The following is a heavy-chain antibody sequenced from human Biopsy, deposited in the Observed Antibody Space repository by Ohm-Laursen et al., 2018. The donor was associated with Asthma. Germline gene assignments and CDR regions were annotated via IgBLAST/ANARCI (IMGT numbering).Heavy chain of an antibody. CDR3: AKERYYDFWSGYPI. V-gene: IGHV3-30*18. CDR2: MSFDGRQT. J-gene: IGHJ3*02. CDR1: GFSFNSYG. Sequence: SLRLSCAASGFSFNSYGMHWVRQAPGEGLEWVAVMSFDGRQTYYADSVKGRFTISRDSSKNTLYLQMNSLRAEDTAMYYCAKERYYDFWSGYPIWGQGTMVTVSS. D-gene: IGHD3-3*01.